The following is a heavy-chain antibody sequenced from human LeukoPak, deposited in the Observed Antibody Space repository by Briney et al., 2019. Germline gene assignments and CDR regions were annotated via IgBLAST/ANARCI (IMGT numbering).Heavy chain of an antibody. CDR2: IYSGGST. Sequence: GGSLRLSCAASGFTVSSNYMSWVRQAPGKGLEWVSVIYSGGSTDYADSVKGRFTISRDNSKNTVYLQMNSLRAEDTAVYYCARATYYYDSSRGNWFDPWGQGTLVTVSS. V-gene: IGHV3-66*01. D-gene: IGHD3-22*01. J-gene: IGHJ5*02. CDR1: GFTVSSNY. CDR3: ARATYYYDSSRGNWFDP.